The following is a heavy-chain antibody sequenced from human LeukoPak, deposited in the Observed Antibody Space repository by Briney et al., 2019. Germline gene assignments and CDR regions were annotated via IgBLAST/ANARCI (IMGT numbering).Heavy chain of an antibody. V-gene: IGHV1-2*02. CDR3: ARAMSRKDVDY. CDR2: INPDNGGT. Sequence: ASVKVSCKTSGYTFPDYYMHWVRQAPGQGLEWMGWINPDNGGTNYAQKFQGRVTMTGDTSISTAYMELSKLTSGDTALYYCARAMSRKDVDYWAQGTLVTVSS. J-gene: IGHJ4*02. CDR1: GYTFPDYY.